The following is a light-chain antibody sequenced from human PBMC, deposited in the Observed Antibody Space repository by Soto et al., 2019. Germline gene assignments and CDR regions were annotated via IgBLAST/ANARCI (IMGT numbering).Light chain of an antibody. CDR2: DVT. CDR3: SSYTSSNTLVL. Sequence: QSVLTQPASVSGSPGQSITIACTGTSNDVGAYNYVSWYQQYPGKAPKLMIYDVTYRPSGVSNRFSGSKSGSTASLTISGLQAEDEADYYCSSYTSSNTLVLFGGGTKRTVL. V-gene: IGLV2-14*01. CDR1: SNDVGAYNY. J-gene: IGLJ3*02.